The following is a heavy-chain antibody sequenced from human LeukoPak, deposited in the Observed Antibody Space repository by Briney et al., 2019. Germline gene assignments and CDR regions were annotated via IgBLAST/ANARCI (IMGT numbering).Heavy chain of an antibody. J-gene: IGHJ4*02. V-gene: IGHV3-20*04. CDR3: ARIYSGYSSNLVDY. CDR2: INWSGGST. D-gene: IGHD5-12*01. CDR1: GFTFDDHG. Sequence: PGGSLRLSCAASGFTFDDHGMSWVRQAPGKGLEWVSGINWSGGSTGYADSVKGRFTISRDNAKNSLYLQMNSLRDEDAAVYYCARIYSGYSSNLVDYWGQGTLVTVSS.